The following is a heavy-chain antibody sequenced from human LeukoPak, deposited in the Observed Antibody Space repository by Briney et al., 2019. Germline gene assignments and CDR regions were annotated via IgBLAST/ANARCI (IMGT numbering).Heavy chain of an antibody. D-gene: IGHD6-19*01. CDR2: INHSGST. J-gene: IGHJ5*02. V-gene: IGHV4-34*01. CDR1: GFPFENAW. Sequence: PGGSLRLSCAASGFPFENAWMNWVRQPPGKGLEWIGEINHSGSTNYNPPLKSRVTISVDTSKNQFSLKLSSVTAADTAVYYCARAWGQWLVLGFDPWGQGTLVTVSS. CDR3: ARAWGQWLVLGFDP.